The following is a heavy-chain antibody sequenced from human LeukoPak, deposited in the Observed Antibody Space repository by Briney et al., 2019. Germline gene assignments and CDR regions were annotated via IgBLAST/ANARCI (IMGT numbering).Heavy chain of an antibody. D-gene: IGHD4-17*01. CDR1: GFSFSSYD. CDR2: ISRSGDNT. J-gene: IGHJ4*02. CDR3: AKAGVDY. V-gene: IGHV3-23*01. Sequence: GGSLRLSCAASGFSFSSYDMSWIRQAPGKGLEWVSAISRSGDNTYYTDSVKGRFTTSRDNSRNTLSLQMNNLRAEDTAVYYCAKAGVDYWGQGTLVTVSS.